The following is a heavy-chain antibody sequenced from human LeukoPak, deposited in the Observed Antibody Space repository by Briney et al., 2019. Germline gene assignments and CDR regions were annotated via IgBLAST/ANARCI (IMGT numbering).Heavy chain of an antibody. CDR3: ASNSFDYYGSGSYSVDY. CDR1: GGSISSYY. D-gene: IGHD3-10*01. CDR2: IYYSGGT. V-gene: IGHV4-59*01. Sequence: PSETLSLTCTVSGGSISSYYWSWIRQPPGKGLEWIGYIYYSGGTNYNPSLKSRVTISVHTSKNQFSLKLSSVTAADTAVYYCASNSFDYYGSGSYSVDYWGQGTLVTVSS. J-gene: IGHJ4*02.